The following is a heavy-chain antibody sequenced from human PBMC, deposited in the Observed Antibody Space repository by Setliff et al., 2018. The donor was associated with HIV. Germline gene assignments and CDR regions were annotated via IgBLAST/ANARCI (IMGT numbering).Heavy chain of an antibody. V-gene: IGHV1-46*01. CDR3: ARDASPSGSYSNWFDP. Sequence: ASVKVSCKPSGYSFTNHYMHWVRQAPGQGLEWMGVINPTGGSTRNTQKFQGRVAMTRDTSTSTAYMELRSLRSDDTAVYYCARDASPSGSYSNWFDPWGQGTLVTVSS. CDR2: INPTGGST. J-gene: IGHJ5*02. D-gene: IGHD1-26*01. CDR1: GYSFTNHY.